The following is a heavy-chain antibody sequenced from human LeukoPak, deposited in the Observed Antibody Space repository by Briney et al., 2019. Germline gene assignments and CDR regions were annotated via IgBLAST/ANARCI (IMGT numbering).Heavy chain of an antibody. J-gene: IGHJ4*02. CDR1: GFIFSNYG. Sequence: QPGGSLRLSCAASGFIFSNYGMSWVRQAPGKGLEWVSGISGSGGSTYYADSVKGRFTISGDNSKNTLYLQMSSLRAEDTAEYYCAKGRGDGYNWRFDYWGQGTLVTVSS. CDR2: ISGSGGST. V-gene: IGHV3-23*01. CDR3: AKGRGDGYNWRFDY. D-gene: IGHD5-24*01.